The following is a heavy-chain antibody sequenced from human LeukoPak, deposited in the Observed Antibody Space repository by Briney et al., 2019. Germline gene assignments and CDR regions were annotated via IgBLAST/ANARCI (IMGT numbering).Heavy chain of an antibody. CDR1: GFTFSSYA. J-gene: IGHJ4*02. V-gene: IGHV3-23*01. Sequence: GGSLRLSCAASGFTFSSYAMYWVRQAPGKGLEWVSAIGGSGGSTYYADSVKGRFTISRDNSKNTLYLQMNSLRAEDTAVYYCAKAGIGGSSLYYFDYWGQGTLVTVSS. D-gene: IGHD6-6*01. CDR2: IGGSGGST. CDR3: AKAGIGGSSLYYFDY.